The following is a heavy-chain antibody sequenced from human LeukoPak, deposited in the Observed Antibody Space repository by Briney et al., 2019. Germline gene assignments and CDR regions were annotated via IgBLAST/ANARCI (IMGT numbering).Heavy chain of an antibody. Sequence: VQPGGSLRLSCPASGFTFSVFAMAWVRQTPGKGLEWGSGILASGSTTYYAASLKGRFTISRDNSKCSRYLQTNSLRADDTAVYFCAKDLNYGDGRWEFDPWGQGTLVTVP. V-gene: IGHV3-23*01. CDR3: AKDLNYGDGRWEFDP. J-gene: IGHJ5*02. D-gene: IGHD4-17*01. CDR2: ILASGSTT. CDR1: GFTFSVFA.